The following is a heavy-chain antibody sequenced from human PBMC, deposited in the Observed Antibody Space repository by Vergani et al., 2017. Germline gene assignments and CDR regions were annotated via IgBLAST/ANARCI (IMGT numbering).Heavy chain of an antibody. CDR1: GGTFSSYA. Sequence: QVQLVQSGAEVKKPGSSVKVSCKASGGTFSSYAISWVRQAPGQGLEWMGRIIPILGIANYAQKFQGRVTITADKSASTAYMELSSLRSEDTAVYYCARGVGATTFDYWGQGTLVTVSS. J-gene: IGHJ4*02. D-gene: IGHD1-26*01. CDR2: IIPILGIA. CDR3: ARGVGATTFDY. V-gene: IGHV1-69*04.